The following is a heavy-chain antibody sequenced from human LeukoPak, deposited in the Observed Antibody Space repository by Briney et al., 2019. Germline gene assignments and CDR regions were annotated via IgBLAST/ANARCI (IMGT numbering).Heavy chain of an antibody. D-gene: IGHD2-21*02. CDR3: ARVTYCGGDCYSGRGDYFDY. CDR2: INHSGST. CDR1: GGSFSGYY. J-gene: IGHJ4*02. V-gene: IGHV4-34*01. Sequence: SETLSLTCAVYGGSFSGYYWSRIRQPPGKGLEWIGEINHSGSTNYNPSLKSRVTISVDTSKNQFSLKLSSVTAADTAVYYCARVTYCGGDCYSGRGDYFDYWGQGTLVTVSS.